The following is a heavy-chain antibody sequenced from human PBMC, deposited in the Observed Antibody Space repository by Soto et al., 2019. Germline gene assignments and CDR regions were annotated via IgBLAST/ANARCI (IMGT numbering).Heavy chain of an antibody. J-gene: IGHJ5*02. CDR1: GYTFTSYA. D-gene: IGHD3-10*01. CDR3: ARDRAPRWFGELSSGWFDP. V-gene: IGHV3-30-3*01. Sequence: QVPLVQSGAEVKKPGASVKVSCKASGYTFTSYAMHWVRQAPGKGLEWVAVISYDGSNKYYADSVKGRFTISRDNSKNTLYLQMNSLRAEDTAVYYCARDRAPRWFGELSSGWFDPWGQGTLVTVSS. CDR2: ISYDGSNK.